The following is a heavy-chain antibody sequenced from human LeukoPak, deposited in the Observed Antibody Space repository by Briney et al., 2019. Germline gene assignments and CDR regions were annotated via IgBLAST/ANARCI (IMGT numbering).Heavy chain of an antibody. CDR3: ASNLTPPRNDAFDI. J-gene: IGHJ3*02. Sequence: ASVKVSCTASGYTFTGYYMHWVRQAPGQGLEWMGWINPNSGGTNYAQKFQGRVTMTRDTSISTAYMELSRLRSDDTAVYYCASNLTPPRNDAFDIWGQGTMVTVSS. CDR2: INPNSGGT. CDR1: GYTFTGYY. V-gene: IGHV1-2*02. D-gene: IGHD2-15*01.